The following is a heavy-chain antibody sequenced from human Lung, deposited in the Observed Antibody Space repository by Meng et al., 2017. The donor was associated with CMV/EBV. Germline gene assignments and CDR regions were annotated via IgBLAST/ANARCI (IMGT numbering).Heavy chain of an antibody. CDR3: AKDQFVSYFDGWDSIDV. V-gene: IGHV3-33*06. CDR2: IWKNGSIK. CDR1: GFTFSAYA. D-gene: IGHD3-22*01. Sequence: GGSXRLXCAASGFTFSAYAMHWVRQAPGKGLEWVSVIWKNGSIKDYADSVKGRFTISRDNSKNTLYLQMYILRADDTAVYYCAKDQFVSYFDGWDSIDVXGQGXLVTVSS. J-gene: IGHJ4*02.